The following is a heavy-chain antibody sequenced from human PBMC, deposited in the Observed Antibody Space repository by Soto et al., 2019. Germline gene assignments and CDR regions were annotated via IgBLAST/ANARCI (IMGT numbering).Heavy chain of an antibody. CDR1: GGSISPYY. CDR3: ARGHHFDSSGYLTG. V-gene: IGHV4-4*09. J-gene: IGHJ4*02. D-gene: IGHD3-22*01. CDR2: IYHSGST. Sequence: PSETLSLTCTVSGGSISPYYWTWIRQPPGKGLEWIGYIYHSGSTYYNPSLKSRVTISVDRSKNQFSLKLSSVTAADTAVYYCARGHHFDSSGYLTGWGQGTLVTVSS.